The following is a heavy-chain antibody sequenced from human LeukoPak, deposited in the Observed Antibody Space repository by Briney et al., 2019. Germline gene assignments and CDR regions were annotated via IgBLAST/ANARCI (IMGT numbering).Heavy chain of an antibody. CDR1: GYSFTNNW. Sequence: GESLKISCKGPGYSFTNNWIGWVRPMPGKGLDWMAIVYPGDSHTKYNPSFQGQVTISADKSSSTAYLQWISLRASDTAIYYCVRTPTCSSGSCYPNWFDSWGQGTLVTVSS. CDR3: VRTPTCSSGSCYPNWFDS. D-gene: IGHD2-15*01. CDR2: VYPGDSHT. J-gene: IGHJ5*01. V-gene: IGHV5-51*01.